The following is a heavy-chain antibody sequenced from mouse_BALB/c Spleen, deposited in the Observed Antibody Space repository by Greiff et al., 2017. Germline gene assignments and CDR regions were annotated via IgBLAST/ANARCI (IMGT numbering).Heavy chain of an antibody. CDR1: GYSITSDYA. D-gene: IGHD4-1*01. V-gene: IGHV3-2*02. J-gene: IGHJ3*01. CDR3: ARWGLGETPFAY. CDR2: ISYSGST. Sequence: EVQLQQSGPGLVKPSQSLSLTCTVTGYSITSDYAWNWIRQFPGNKLEWMGYISYSGSTSYNPSLKSRISITRDTSKNQFFLQLNSVTTEDTATYYCARWGLGETPFAYWGQGTLVTVSA.